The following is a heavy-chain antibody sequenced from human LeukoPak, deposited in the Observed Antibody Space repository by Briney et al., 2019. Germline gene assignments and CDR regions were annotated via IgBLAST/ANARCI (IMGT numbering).Heavy chain of an antibody. CDR2: IITYNGNT. J-gene: IGHJ6*03. V-gene: IGHV1-18*01. Sequence: ASVKVSCKTSGYTFTSYAISWVRQAPGQGLEWMGWIITYNGNTYYSQKLQGRVTMTTDTSTSTAYMELRSLRSDDTAVYFCAKTTVTSEEYSYYYMDVWGKGTTVTVSS. CDR3: AKTTVTSEEYSYYYMDV. CDR1: GYTFTSYA. D-gene: IGHD4-17*01.